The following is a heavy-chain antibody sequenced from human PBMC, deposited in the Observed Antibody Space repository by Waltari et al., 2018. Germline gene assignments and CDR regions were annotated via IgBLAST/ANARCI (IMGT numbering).Heavy chain of an antibody. CDR3: ARDQWFAFDI. V-gene: IGHV3-7*01. D-gene: IGHD3-22*01. CDR2: IKKDGGEE. J-gene: IGHJ3*02. Sequence: EVQLVESGGGLVQPGGSLRLCCAASGFTLGSYWMSWVRQAPGKGLEWVANIKKDGGEEYYVDSVRGRFTISRDNAKNSLFLQMNSLRPEDTAVYYCARDQWFAFDIWGQGTMVTVSS. CDR1: GFTLGSYW.